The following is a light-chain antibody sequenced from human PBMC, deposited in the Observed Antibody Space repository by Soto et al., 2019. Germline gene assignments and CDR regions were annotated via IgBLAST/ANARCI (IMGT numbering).Light chain of an antibody. CDR3: QSYDNSMSAYV. CDR1: SSNIGAGNH. Sequence: QSVLTQPPSVSGAPGQRVTISCTGTSSNIGAGNHVHWFQKLPGTAPKLLIYGNINRPSGVTDRFSGSKSDTSASLAITGLRAEDEADYYCQSYDNSMSAYVFGSGTKVTVL. V-gene: IGLV1-40*01. J-gene: IGLJ1*01. CDR2: GNI.